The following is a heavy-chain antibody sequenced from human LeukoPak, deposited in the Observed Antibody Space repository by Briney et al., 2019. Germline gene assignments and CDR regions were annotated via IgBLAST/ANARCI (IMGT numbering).Heavy chain of an antibody. CDR1: GFTFSSYA. V-gene: IGHV3-23*01. CDR3: ALTIAAAGTFDY. Sequence: GGSLRLSCAASGFTFSSYAMSWVRQAPGKGLEWASAISGSGGSTYYADSVKGRFTISRDNSKNTLYPQMNSLRAEDTAVYYCALTIAAAGTFDYWGQGTLVTVSS. CDR2: ISGSGGST. D-gene: IGHD6-13*01. J-gene: IGHJ4*02.